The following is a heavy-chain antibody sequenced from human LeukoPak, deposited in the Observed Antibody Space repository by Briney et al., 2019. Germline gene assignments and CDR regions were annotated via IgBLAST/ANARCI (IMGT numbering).Heavy chain of an antibody. V-gene: IGHV1-18*01. J-gene: IGHJ6*03. D-gene: IGHD2-2*01. CDR1: GYTFASYG. CDR2: ISGYNGNT. CDR3: ARVPHQYQLLEPYYYYYMDV. Sequence: GASVKVSCKTSGYTFASYGISWVRQAPGQGLEWMGWISGYNGNTKYAQKFQGRVTMTTDTSTSTAYMELSSLRSEDTAVYYCARVPHQYQLLEPYYYYYMDVWGKGTTVTISS.